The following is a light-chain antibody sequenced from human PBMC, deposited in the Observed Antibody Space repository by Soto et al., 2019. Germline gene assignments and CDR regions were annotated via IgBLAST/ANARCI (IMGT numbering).Light chain of an antibody. Sequence: QSALTQPASVSGSPGQSITISLTGTSGDIGSYNRVSWYQQHPGKAPKLIIYEVTDRPSGVSNRFSGSKSGNTASLTISGLQAEDEAEYYCSSYTNINTRGCVFGTGTKVTV. CDR2: EVT. CDR3: SSYTNINTRGCV. CDR1: SGDIGSYNR. J-gene: IGLJ1*01. V-gene: IGLV2-14*01.